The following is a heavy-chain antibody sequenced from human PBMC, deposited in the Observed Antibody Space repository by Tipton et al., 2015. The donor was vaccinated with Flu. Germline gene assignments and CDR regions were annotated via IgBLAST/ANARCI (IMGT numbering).Heavy chain of an antibody. V-gene: IGHV3-9*01. CDR1: GFTFDDYA. D-gene: IGHD2-8*01. Sequence: SLRLSCAASGFTFDDYAMHWVRQAPGKGLEWVSGISWNSGSIGYADSVKGRFTISRDNAKNSLYLQMNSLRAEDTALYYCAKGGVYAMGAGMDVWGQGTTVTVSS. CDR2: ISWNSGSI. CDR3: AKGGVYAMGAGMDV. J-gene: IGHJ6*02.